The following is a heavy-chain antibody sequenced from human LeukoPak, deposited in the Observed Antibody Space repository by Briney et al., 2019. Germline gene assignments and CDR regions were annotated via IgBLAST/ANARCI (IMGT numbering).Heavy chain of an antibody. J-gene: IGHJ4*02. CDR2: ICHSGST. D-gene: IGHD2-21*02. V-gene: IGHV4-38-2*01. CDR1: GYSIRSGDY. CDR3: ARNRSVTATPGFDH. Sequence: PSETLSLTCAVSGYSIRSGDYWGWIRRSPGKGLEWIGSICHSGSTHYNPSLKSRVTISVDTSKSQFSLMLSSVTAADTAVYYCARNRSVTATPGFDHWGQGTLVTVSS.